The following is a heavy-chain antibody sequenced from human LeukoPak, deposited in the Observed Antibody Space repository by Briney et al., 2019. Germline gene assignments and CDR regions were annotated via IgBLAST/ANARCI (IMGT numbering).Heavy chain of an antibody. D-gene: IGHD1-20*01. Sequence: GGSLRLSCAASGFTFSSYAMSWVRQAPGKGLEWVSAISGSGGSTYYADSVKGRFTISRDNSKNTLYLQVNSPRAEDTAVYYCAKRWGITGTTYFDLWGRGTLVTVSS. V-gene: IGHV3-23*01. CDR3: AKRWGITGTTYFDL. CDR1: GFTFSSYA. J-gene: IGHJ2*01. CDR2: ISGSGGST.